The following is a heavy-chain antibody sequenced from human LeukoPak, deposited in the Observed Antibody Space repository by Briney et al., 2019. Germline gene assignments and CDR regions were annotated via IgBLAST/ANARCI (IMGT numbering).Heavy chain of an antibody. CDR2: IYSGGST. CDR3: ARGPNYDFWSGSSSNGMDA. D-gene: IGHD3-3*01. V-gene: IGHV3-53*01. J-gene: IGHJ6*02. Sequence: GGSLRLSCAASGFTVSSNYMSWVRQAPGKGLEWVSVIYSGGSTYYADSVKGRFTISRDNSKNTLYLRMNSLRAEDTAVYYCARGPNYDFWSGSSSNGMDAWGQGTTVTVSS. CDR1: GFTVSSNY.